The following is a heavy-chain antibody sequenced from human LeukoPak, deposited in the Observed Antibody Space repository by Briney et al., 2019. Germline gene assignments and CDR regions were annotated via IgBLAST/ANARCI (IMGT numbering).Heavy chain of an antibody. CDR2: IYYSGST. CDR3: ARDAGGDYVWGSGFDP. V-gene: IGHV4-39*07. Sequence: NPSETLSLTCTVSGGSISSSSYYWGWIRQPPGKGLEWIGSIYYSGSTYYNPSLKSRVTISVDTSKNQLSLKLSSVAAADTAVYYCARDAGGDYVWGSGFDPWGQGTLVTVSS. J-gene: IGHJ5*02. CDR1: GGSISSSSYY. D-gene: IGHD3-16*01.